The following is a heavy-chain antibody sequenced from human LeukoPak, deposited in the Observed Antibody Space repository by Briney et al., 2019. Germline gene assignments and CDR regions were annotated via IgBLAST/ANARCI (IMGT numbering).Heavy chain of an antibody. Sequence: SETLPLTCTVSGGSISSGGYYWSWIRQHPGKGLEWMGYIYYSGSTYYNPSLKSRVTISVDTSKNHFSLTLSSVTAADTAVYYCARSYDSSASGFDYWGQGTLVTVSP. D-gene: IGHD3-22*01. V-gene: IGHV4-31*03. J-gene: IGHJ4*02. CDR1: GGSISSGGYY. CDR2: IYYSGST. CDR3: ARSYDSSASGFDY.